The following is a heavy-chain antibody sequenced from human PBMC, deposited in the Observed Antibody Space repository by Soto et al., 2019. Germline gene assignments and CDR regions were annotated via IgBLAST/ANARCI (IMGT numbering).Heavy chain of an antibody. Sequence: QVQLQEWGAGLLKPSETLSLTCAVYGGSFSGYFWTWIRQPPGKGLEWIGEINHSGSSNYNPSLKSRLTISVDTSKSQFSLKLSSVTAADTAVYYCARGAGGSSSYIDYWGQGTQVTVSS. CDR2: INHSGSS. J-gene: IGHJ4*02. D-gene: IGHD6-19*01. CDR1: GGSFSGYF. V-gene: IGHV4-34*01. CDR3: ARGAGGSSSYIDY.